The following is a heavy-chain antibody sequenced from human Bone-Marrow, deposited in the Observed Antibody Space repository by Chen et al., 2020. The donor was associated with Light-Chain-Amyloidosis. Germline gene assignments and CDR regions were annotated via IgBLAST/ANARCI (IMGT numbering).Heavy chain of an antibody. Sequence: EVQLEQSGPEVKKPGESLKISCKGSGYTFPNYWIGWVRQMPGKGLEWMGVIYPDDSDARYSPSFEGQVTIPADKSIPTAYLQWRSLKASDTAMYYCARRRDGYNFDYWGQGTLVTVSS. CDR1: GYTFPNYW. D-gene: IGHD5-12*01. J-gene: IGHJ4*02. V-gene: IGHV5-51*01. CDR3: ARRRDGYNFDY. CDR2: IYPDDSDA.